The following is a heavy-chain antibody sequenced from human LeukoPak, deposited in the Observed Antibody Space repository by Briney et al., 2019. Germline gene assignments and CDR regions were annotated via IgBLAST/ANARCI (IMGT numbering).Heavy chain of an antibody. CDR2: INPSGGGT. J-gene: IGHJ5*02. CDR1: GYTFTSYY. Sequence: ASVKVSCKASGYTFTSYYMHWVRQAPGQGLEWMGIINPSGGGTSYAQKFQGRVTMTRDTSTSTVYMELSSLRSEDTAVYYCARGIAVAAQYNWFDPWGQGTLVTVSS. V-gene: IGHV1-46*01. CDR3: ARGIAVAAQYNWFDP. D-gene: IGHD6-19*01.